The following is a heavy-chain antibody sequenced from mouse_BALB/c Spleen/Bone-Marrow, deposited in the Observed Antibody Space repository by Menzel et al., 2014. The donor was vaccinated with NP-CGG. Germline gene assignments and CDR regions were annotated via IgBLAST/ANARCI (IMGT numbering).Heavy chain of an antibody. J-gene: IGHJ2*01. D-gene: IGHD1-1*01. CDR2: ITYSGST. CDR1: GSSITSDYA. Sequence: EVQLQESGPGLVKPSQSLSLTCTVTGSSITSDYAWNWIRQFPGTKLEWMGYITYSGSTSYNPSLKSRISITRDTSKNQFFLHLNSVTAGDTATYFCARDYYGSSYFDFWGQGTTLTVSS. V-gene: IGHV3-2*02. CDR3: ARDYYGSSYFDF.